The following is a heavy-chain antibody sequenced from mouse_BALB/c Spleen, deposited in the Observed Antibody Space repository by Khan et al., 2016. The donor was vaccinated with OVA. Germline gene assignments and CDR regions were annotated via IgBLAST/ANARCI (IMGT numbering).Heavy chain of an antibody. CDR2: INTYIGEP. V-gene: IGHV9-3-1*01. Sequence: QIQLVQSGPELKKPGETVKISCKASGYTFTNYGMNWVKQVPGQGLKWMGWINTYIGEPTYADDFKGRFAFSLETSASTAYLQMNNLKNEDTATYFCARSNGNYWFAYWGQGTLVTVSA. D-gene: IGHD2-1*01. J-gene: IGHJ3*01. CDR3: ARSNGNYWFAY. CDR1: GYTFTNYG.